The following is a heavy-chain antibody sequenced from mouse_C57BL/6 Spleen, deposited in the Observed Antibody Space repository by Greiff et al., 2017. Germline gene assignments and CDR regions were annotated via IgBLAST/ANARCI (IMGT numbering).Heavy chain of an antibody. J-gene: IGHJ2*01. CDR3: ARDAPDVGYYDY. CDR1: GFTFSSYA. CDR2: ISAGGSYT. V-gene: IGHV5-4*01. Sequence: EVKLQQSGAGLVKPGASLKLSCAASGFTFSSYAMSWVRQTPEQRLEWVATISAGGSYTYYPDNVKGRVTLTRDNAKTTLYLQMSHLKSEDTAMYYCARDAPDVGYYDYWGQGTTLTVSS. D-gene: IGHD2-3*01.